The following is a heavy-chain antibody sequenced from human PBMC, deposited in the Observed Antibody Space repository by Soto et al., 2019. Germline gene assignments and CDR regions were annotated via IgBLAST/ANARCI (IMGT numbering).Heavy chain of an antibody. D-gene: IGHD6-6*01. J-gene: IGHJ5*02. Sequence: SETLSLTCSVSGGSISSSDFYWGWIRQPPGKGLEWIGSMSYGGNTYYNPSLKSRVTIYIDTSKNQLSLRLNSVTAADTAVYYCVSQVLDTSASPWGNWFDPWGQGTLVTVSS. CDR3: VSQVLDTSASPWGNWFDP. CDR1: GGSISSSDFY. CDR2: MSYGGNT. V-gene: IGHV4-39*01.